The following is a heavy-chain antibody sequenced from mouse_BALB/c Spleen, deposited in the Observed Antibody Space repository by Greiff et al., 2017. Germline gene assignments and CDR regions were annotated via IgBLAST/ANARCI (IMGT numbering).Heavy chain of an antibody. CDR3: ARGGHRYRGHYCAIAY. D-gene: IGHD2-14*01. CDR1: GFSFSSFG. V-gene: IGHV5-17*02. CDR2: ISSGSRTI. Sequence: EVKLMESGGGLVQPGGSRKLSCAASGFSFSSFGMHWVRQAPEKGLEWVAYISSGSRTIDYADTVKGRFTISRDNPKNTLFLQLTSLRSEDTAMYDCARGGHRYRGHYCAIAYWGQGTSVTVSA. J-gene: IGHJ4*01.